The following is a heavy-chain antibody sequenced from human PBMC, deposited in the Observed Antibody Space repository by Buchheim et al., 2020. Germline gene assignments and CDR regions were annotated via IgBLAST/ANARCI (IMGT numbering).Heavy chain of an antibody. CDR1: GYTFTGYY. J-gene: IGHJ6*02. V-gene: IGHV1-2*04. D-gene: IGHD3-9*01. Sequence: QVQLVQSGAEAKKPGASVKVSCKASGYTFTGYYMHWVRQAPGQGLEWMGWINPNSGGTNYAQNFQGWVTMNRDTSISTASMELSRLRSDDTAVYYCARSYYDILTGASYGMDAWGQGTT. CDR2: INPNSGGT. CDR3: ARSYYDILTGASYGMDA.